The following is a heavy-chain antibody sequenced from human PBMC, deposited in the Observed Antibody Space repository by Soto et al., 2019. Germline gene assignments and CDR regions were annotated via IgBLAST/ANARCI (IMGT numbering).Heavy chain of an antibody. Sequence: WGSLRLACAASGLPFISYAIIFFRQTPDKGLEWVAGISGGGNDRYYADFVQGRFTLSRDNSRNILYLQMSSLRADDTAMYFCARSLFMVAPDNEPFDYWGQGTLVTVSS. CDR1: GLPFISYA. V-gene: IGHV3-23*01. CDR3: ARSLFMVAPDNEPFDY. CDR2: ISGGGNDR. J-gene: IGHJ4*02. D-gene: IGHD5-12*01.